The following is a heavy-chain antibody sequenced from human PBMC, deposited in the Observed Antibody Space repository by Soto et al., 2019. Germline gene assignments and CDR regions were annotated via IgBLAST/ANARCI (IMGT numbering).Heavy chain of an antibody. V-gene: IGHV3-21*01. J-gene: IGHJ6*03. CDR1: GFTFSSYS. CDR2: ISSSSSYI. D-gene: IGHD4-17*01. CDR3: ARVYSGYSGYTIDYGDYGPVGYYMDV. Sequence: GGSLRLSCAASGFTFSSYSMNWVRQAPGKGLEWVSSISSSSSYIYYADSVKGRFTISRDNAKNSLYLQMNSLRAEDTAVYYCARVYSGYSGYTIDYGDYGPVGYYMDVWGKGTTVTVSS.